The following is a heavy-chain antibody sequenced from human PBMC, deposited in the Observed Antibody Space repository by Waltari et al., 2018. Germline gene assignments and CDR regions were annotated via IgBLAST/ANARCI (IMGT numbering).Heavy chain of an antibody. D-gene: IGHD7-27*01. Sequence: QVQLQESGPGLVKPSQTLSLTCTVSGDSIPSNSFYFNSVRQPTGKGLEWIGRFHSSDYINYNPSLKSRVTISRDTSKKQFFLKLTSVTAADTAFYYCVREVTKVELGRRLPHFFDSWGQGTLVTVSS. V-gene: IGHV4-61*02. CDR1: GDSIPSNSFY. J-gene: IGHJ5*01. CDR3: VREVTKVELGRRLPHFFDS. CDR2: FHSSDYI.